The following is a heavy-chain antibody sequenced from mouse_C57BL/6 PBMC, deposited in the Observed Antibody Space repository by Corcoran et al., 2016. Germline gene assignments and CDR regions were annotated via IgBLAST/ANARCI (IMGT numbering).Heavy chain of an antibody. Sequence: EVQLQQSGPELVKPGASVKISCKASGYTFTDYYMNWVKQSHGKSLEWIGDINPNNGGTSYNQKFKGKATLTVDKSSSTAYMELRSLTSEDSAVYYCARSDLPRYFDVWGTGTTVTVSS. V-gene: IGHV1-26*01. J-gene: IGHJ1*03. CDR2: INPNNGGT. CDR1: GYTFTDYY. CDR3: ARSDLPRYFDV.